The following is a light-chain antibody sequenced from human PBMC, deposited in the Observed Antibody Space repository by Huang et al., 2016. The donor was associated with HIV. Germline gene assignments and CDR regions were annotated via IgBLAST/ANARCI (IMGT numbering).Light chain of an antibody. J-gene: IGKJ5*01. CDR2: DAA. Sequence: EIVLTQSPGTLSLSPGERATLSCSASQSVRSNSLTWYQPKPGQAPRLLIYDAASRATGIPDRFRGSGSGTDFTLTISRLEPEDFAVYYCQQYGGSPPITFGQGTRLEIK. V-gene: IGKV3-20*01. CDR3: QQYGGSPPIT. CDR1: QSVRSNS.